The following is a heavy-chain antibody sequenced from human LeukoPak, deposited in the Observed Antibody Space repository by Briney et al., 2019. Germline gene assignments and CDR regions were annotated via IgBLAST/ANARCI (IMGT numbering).Heavy chain of an antibody. CDR1: GFTVSSNY. CDR2: IYSAGST. J-gene: IGHJ3*02. D-gene: IGHD4-23*01. V-gene: IGHV3-53*01. CDR3: ARSIWGAMTTVVRWPDDAFDI. Sequence: PGGSPRLSWAASGFTVSSNYMSWVRQAPGKGLEGVSVIYSAGSTYYPHSVKGRFTTSRDNSKNTVYLQMNRLRAEDTAVYYCARSIWGAMTTVVRWPDDAFDIWGQGTMVTVSS.